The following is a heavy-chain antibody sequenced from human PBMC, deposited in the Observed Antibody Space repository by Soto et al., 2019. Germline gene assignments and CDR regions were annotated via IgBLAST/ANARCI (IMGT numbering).Heavy chain of an antibody. CDR3: ARGQVVVVPAADYYGMDV. CDR2: INHSGST. J-gene: IGHJ6*02. D-gene: IGHD2-2*01. V-gene: IGHV4-34*01. Sequence: PSETLSLTXAVYGGSFSGYYWSWIRQPPGKGLEWIGEINHSGSTNYNPSLKSRVTISVDTSKNQFSLKLSSVTAADTAVYYCARGQVVVVPAADYYGMDVWGQGTTVTVSS. CDR1: GGSFSGYY.